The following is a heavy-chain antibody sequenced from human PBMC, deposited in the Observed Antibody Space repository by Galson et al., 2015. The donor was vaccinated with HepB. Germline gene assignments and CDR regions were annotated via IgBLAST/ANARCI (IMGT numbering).Heavy chain of an antibody. CDR3: ITNDYGTF. V-gene: IGHV3-73*01. CDR1: GFTFSDSA. J-gene: IGHJ4*02. D-gene: IGHD4-17*01. CDR2: IRNKANNYAT. Sequence: SLRLSCAASGFTFSDSAMHWVRQASGKGPEWVGRIRNKANNYATAYTASVKGRFSISRDDSKNTAYLQMDSLKTEDTAVYYCITNDYGTFWGQGTPVTVSA.